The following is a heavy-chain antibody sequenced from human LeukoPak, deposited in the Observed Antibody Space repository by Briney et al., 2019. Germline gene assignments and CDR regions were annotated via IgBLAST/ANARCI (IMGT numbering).Heavy chain of an antibody. CDR1: GFTFSSYA. CDR2: ISGSGGST. J-gene: IGHJ4*02. CDR3: AKARVVPAAMAGYYFDY. Sequence: PGGSLRLSCAASGFTFSSYAMSWVRQAPGKGLEWVSAISGSGGSTYYADSVKGRFTISRDNSKNTLYLQMNSLRAEDTAVYYCAKARVVPAAMAGYYFDYWGQGTLVTVSS. D-gene: IGHD2-2*01. V-gene: IGHV3-23*01.